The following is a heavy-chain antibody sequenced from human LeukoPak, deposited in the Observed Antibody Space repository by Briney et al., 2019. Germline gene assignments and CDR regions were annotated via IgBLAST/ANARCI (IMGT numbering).Heavy chain of an antibody. CDR3: AKVNGMYADYFDY. Sequence: HPGGSLRLSCVASGFTFSNYAMTWVRQAPGRGLEWVSGISGNGDSTYDADSVKGRFTISRDNSKNTLYLQMNSLRDDDTAVYFCAKVNGMYADYFDYWGQGTLVTVSS. D-gene: IGHD2-8*01. CDR1: GFTFSNYA. V-gene: IGHV3-23*01. J-gene: IGHJ4*02. CDR2: ISGNGDST.